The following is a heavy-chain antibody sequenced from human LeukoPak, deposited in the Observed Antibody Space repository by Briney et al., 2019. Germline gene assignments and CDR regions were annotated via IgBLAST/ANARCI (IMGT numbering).Heavy chain of an antibody. J-gene: IGHJ4*02. D-gene: IGHD3-10*01. V-gene: IGHV1-2*02. CDR3: ARDNRRYGSGSYLHY. CDR2: INPNSGGT. CDR1: GYTFTDYY. Sequence: GASVKVSCRASGYTFTDYYMHWVRQAPGKGLEWMGWINPNSGGTNSAQNFQGRVTVTWDTSISTAYMELSSLTSDDTAIYYCARDNRRYGSGSYLHYWGQGTLVTVS.